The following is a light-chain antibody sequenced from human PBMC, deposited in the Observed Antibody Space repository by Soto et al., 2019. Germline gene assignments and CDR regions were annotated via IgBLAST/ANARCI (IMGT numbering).Light chain of an antibody. CDR2: EVS. CDR3: NSYTSDSTYV. CDR1: SSDVGRYKF. Sequence: QSALTQPASVSGSPGQSITISCTGTSSDVGRYKFVSWYQQHPGKAPKLIIFEVSNRPSGVSNRFSGSKSGNTASLTISGLQAEDEADYYCNSYTSDSTYVFGSGTKVTVL. J-gene: IGLJ1*01. V-gene: IGLV2-14*01.